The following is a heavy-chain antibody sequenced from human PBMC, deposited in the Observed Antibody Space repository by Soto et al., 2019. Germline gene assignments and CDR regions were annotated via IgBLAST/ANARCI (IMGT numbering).Heavy chain of an antibody. V-gene: IGHV4-34*01. CDR3: ARDHTPRYNWNYFSWFDP. CDR1: GGSFSGFY. Sequence: QVQLQQWGAGLLKPSETLSLTCAVHGGSFSGFYWSWIRQPPGKGLEWIGEINHSGTTNSNPSLKRRVPISVDTSKKQFSLKLSSVTAADTAVYYCARDHTPRYNWNYFSWFDPWGQGTLVTVSS. CDR2: INHSGTT. J-gene: IGHJ5*02. D-gene: IGHD1-7*01.